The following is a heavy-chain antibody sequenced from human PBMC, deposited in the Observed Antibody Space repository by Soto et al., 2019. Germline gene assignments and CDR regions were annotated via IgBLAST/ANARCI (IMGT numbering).Heavy chain of an antibody. J-gene: IGHJ4*01. CDR1: GFTVGSYA. V-gene: IGHV3-23*01. CDR2: SSGSGAET. Sequence: GGSLRLSCAASGFTVGSYAMTWVRQAPGKGLEWVSGSSGSGAETYYADSVKGRFTVSRDNSKNTLYLQMNSLRAEDTAFYYCATRQAATVLTPMLPYCGHGFLVTGSS. CDR3: ATRQAATVLTPMLPY. D-gene: IGHD2-15*01.